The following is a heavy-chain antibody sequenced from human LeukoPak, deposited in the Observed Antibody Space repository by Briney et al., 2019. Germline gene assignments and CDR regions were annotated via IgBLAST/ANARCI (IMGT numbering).Heavy chain of an antibody. D-gene: IGHD1-26*01. Sequence: GGSLRLSCAASGFTFSGSAMHWVRQASGKGLEWVGRIRSKANSHATAYAASVKGRFTISRDDSKNTAYLQMNSLKTEDTAVYYCTKVGAREFDYWGQGTLVTVSS. J-gene: IGHJ4*02. CDR2: IRSKANSHAT. CDR3: TKVGAREFDY. V-gene: IGHV3-73*01. CDR1: GFTFSGSA.